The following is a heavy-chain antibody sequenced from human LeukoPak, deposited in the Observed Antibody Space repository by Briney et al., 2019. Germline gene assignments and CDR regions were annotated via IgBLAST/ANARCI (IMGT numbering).Heavy chain of an antibody. V-gene: IGHV1-18*01. CDR2: ICAYNGNT. CDR1: GYTFTSYG. CDR3: ARDVGKWDHTWYGEGAFDI. D-gene: IGHD6-13*01. J-gene: IGHJ3*02. Sequence: GASVKVSXKASGYTFTSYGISWVRQAPGQGLEWMGWICAYNGNTNYAQKLQGRVTMTTDTSTSTAYMELRSLRSDDTAVYYCARDVGKWDHTWYGEGAFDIWGQGTMVTVSS.